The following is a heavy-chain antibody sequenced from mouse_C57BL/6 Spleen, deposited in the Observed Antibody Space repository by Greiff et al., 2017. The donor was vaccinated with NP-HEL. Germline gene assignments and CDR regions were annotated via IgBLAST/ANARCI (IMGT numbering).Heavy chain of an antibody. J-gene: IGHJ3*01. V-gene: IGHV1-26*01. CDR3: ARDHGYGSSYGFAY. CDR1: GYTFTDYY. D-gene: IGHD1-1*01. CDR2: INPNNGGT. Sequence: EVQLQQSGPELVKPGASVKIACKASGYTFTDYYMNWVKQSHGKSLEWIGDINPNNGGTSYNQKFKGKATLTVDKSSSTAYMELRSLTSEDSAVYYCARDHGYGSSYGFAYWGQGTLVTVSA.